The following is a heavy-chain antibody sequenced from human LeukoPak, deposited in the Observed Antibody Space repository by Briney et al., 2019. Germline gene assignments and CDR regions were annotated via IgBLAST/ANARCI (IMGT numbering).Heavy chain of an antibody. Sequence: SETLSLTCTVSGGSISSYYWSWIRQPPGKGLEWVAYISDIGSINYNPSLKSRVTISLDTSKNQFSLKLNSLTAADTAVYYCARGGAAAGFAGSGDAFDIWGQGTMVTVSS. D-gene: IGHD6-13*01. V-gene: IGHV4-59*12. CDR1: GGSISSYY. CDR2: ISDIGSI. J-gene: IGHJ3*02. CDR3: ARGGAAAGFAGSGDAFDI.